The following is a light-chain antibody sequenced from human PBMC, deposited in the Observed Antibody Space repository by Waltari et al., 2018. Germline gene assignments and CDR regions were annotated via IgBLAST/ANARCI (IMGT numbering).Light chain of an antibody. J-gene: IGLJ2*01. Sequence: QSVLTQPPSVAGAPGQRVTISCPGSSSNIRAGYDLNWYQQLPGEAPKLLIYGNTNRPSGVPDRVSGSKSGTSASLAITGLQAEDEADYYCQSYDSSLGGSVFGGGTKLTVL. CDR1: SSNIRAGYD. CDR2: GNT. CDR3: QSYDSSLGGSV. V-gene: IGLV1-40*01.